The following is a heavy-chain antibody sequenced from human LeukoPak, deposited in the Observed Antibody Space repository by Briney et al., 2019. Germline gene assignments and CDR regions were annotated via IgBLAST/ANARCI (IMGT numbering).Heavy chain of an antibody. CDR3: ARGGLLWFGEFSTPFDP. CDR2: INPSGGST. Sequence: ASVKVSCKASGYTFTSYYMHWVRQAPGQGLEWMGIINPSGGSTSYAQKFQGRITMTRDMSTSTVYMELSSLRSEDTAVYYCARGGLLWFGEFSTPFDPWGQGTLVTVSS. J-gene: IGHJ5*02. CDR1: GYTFTSYY. V-gene: IGHV1-46*01. D-gene: IGHD3-10*01.